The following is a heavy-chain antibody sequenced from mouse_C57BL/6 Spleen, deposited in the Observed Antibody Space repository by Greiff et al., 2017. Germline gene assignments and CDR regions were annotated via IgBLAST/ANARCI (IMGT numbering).Heavy chain of an antibody. V-gene: IGHV6-6*01. CDR2: IRNKANNHAT. Sequence: EVKLMESGGGLVQPGGSMKLSCAASGFTFSDAWMDWVRQSPEKGLEWVAEIRNKANNHATYYAESVKGRFTISRDDSKSSVSLQMNSLRAEDTGIYYCTREGYGYGPFAYWGQGTLVTVSA. D-gene: IGHD2-2*01. CDR1: GFTFSDAW. J-gene: IGHJ3*01. CDR3: TREGYGYGPFAY.